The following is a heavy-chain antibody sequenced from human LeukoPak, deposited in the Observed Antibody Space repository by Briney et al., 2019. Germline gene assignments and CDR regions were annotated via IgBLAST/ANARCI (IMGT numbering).Heavy chain of an antibody. CDR3: ARGQLLWSSNAFDI. CDR2: IRYDGSNK. CDR1: GFTFTSYG. V-gene: IGHV3-30*02. J-gene: IGHJ3*02. Sequence: PGGSLRLSCAASGFTFTSYGIHWVRQAPGKGLEWVAFIRYDGSNKYYADSVKGRFTISRDNSKNTLYLQMNSLRAEDTAVYYCARGQLLWSSNAFDIWGQGTMVTVSS. D-gene: IGHD3-10*01.